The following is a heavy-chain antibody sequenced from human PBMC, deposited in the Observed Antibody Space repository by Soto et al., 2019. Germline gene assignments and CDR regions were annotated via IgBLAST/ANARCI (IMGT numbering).Heavy chain of an antibody. V-gene: IGHV3-30-3*01. CDR3: AREHPLSRQLALSTAGMDV. J-gene: IGHJ6*02. CDR2: ISYDGSNK. D-gene: IGHD6-13*01. Sequence: GGSLRLSCAASGFTFSSYAMHWVRQAPGKGLEWVAVISYDGSNKYYADSVKGRFTISRDNSKNTLYLQMNSLRAEDTAVYYCAREHPLSRQLALSTAGMDVWGQGTKVTVSS. CDR1: GFTFSSYA.